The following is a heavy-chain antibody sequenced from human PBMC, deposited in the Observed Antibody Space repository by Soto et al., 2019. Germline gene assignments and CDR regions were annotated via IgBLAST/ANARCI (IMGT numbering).Heavy chain of an antibody. V-gene: IGHV3-15*01. J-gene: IGHJ6*03. Sequence: GGSLKLSCAASGFTFSNAWMSWVRQAPGKGLEWVGRIKSKTDGGTTDYAAPVKGRFTISRDDSKNTLYLQMNSLKTEDTAVYYCTTAPISGGLYYYYYMDVWGKGTTVTVSS. CDR2: IKSKTDGGTT. D-gene: IGHD2-15*01. CDR1: GFTFSNAW. CDR3: TTAPISGGLYYYYYMDV.